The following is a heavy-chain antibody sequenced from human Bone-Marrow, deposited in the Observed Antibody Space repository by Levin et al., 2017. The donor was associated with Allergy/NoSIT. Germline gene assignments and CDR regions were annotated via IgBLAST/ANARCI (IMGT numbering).Heavy chain of an antibody. CDR2: ISWDASTT. V-gene: IGHV3-43*01. Sequence: PGGSLRLSCAASGFTFNDYTMHWVRQAPQRGLEWVSLISWDASTTYYADSVRGRFTISRDNSKKALYLQMNSLTTEDTALYYCAKDLSPRIAVTGNIEYWGQGTLVTVSS. CDR1: GFTFNDYT. CDR3: AKDLSPRIAVTGNIEY. J-gene: IGHJ4*02. D-gene: IGHD6-19*01.